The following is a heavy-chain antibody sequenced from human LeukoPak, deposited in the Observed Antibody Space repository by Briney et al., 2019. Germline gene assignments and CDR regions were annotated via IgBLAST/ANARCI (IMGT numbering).Heavy chain of an antibody. CDR3: ARGHSPVTTKVSYFQH. J-gene: IGHJ1*01. V-gene: IGHV4-34*01. CDR2: INHSGST. D-gene: IGHD4-17*01. Sequence: PSETLSLTCAVYGGSFSGYYWSWIRQPPGKGLEWIGEINHSGSTNYNPSLKSRVTILVDTSKNQFSLKLSSVTAADTAVYYCARGHSPVTTKVSYFQHWGQGTLVTVST. CDR1: GGSFSGYY.